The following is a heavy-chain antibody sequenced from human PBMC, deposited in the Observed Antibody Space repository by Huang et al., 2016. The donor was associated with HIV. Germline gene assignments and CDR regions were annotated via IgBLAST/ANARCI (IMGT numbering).Heavy chain of an antibody. CDR3: SRHAGVNDFTDY. CDR1: GASISSTNHF. D-gene: IGHD3-10*01. CDR2: IFDSGDT. J-gene: IGHJ4*02. V-gene: IGHV4-39*01. Sequence: QLQLQESGPGLVKPSETLSLTCNVSGASISSTNHFWGWVRQPPGKGLEWLGSIFDSGDTFYNPSLKSRLTMSVDTSTNQFSLKLTSVTAADTAIYYCSRHAGVNDFTDYWGQGAQVAVSS.